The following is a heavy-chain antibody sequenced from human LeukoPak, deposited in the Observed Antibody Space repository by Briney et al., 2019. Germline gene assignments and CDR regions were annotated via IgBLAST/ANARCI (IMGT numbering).Heavy chain of an antibody. Sequence: PGRSLRLSCAASGFTFSSYGMHWVRQAPGKGLGWVAVIWYDGSNKYYADSVKGRFTISRDNSKNTLYLQMNSLRAEDTAVYYCARVPSVGATGTYFDYWGQGTLVTVSS. V-gene: IGHV3-33*01. D-gene: IGHD1-26*01. CDR2: IWYDGSNK. CDR3: ARVPSVGATGTYFDY. CDR1: GFTFSSYG. J-gene: IGHJ4*02.